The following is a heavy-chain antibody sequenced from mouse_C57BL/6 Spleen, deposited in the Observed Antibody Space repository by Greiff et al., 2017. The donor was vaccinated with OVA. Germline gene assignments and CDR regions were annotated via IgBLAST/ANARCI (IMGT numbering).Heavy chain of an antibody. CDR3: ARETTGGYFDV. V-gene: IGHV3-6*01. CDR2: ISYDGSN. Sequence: VQLKQSGPGLVKPSQSLSLTCSVTGYSITSGYYWNWIRQFPGNKLEWMGYISYDGSNNYNPSLKNRISITRDTSKNQFFLKLNSVTTEDTATYYCARETTGGYFDVWGTGTTVTVSS. D-gene: IGHD1-1*01. CDR1: GYSITSGYY. J-gene: IGHJ1*03.